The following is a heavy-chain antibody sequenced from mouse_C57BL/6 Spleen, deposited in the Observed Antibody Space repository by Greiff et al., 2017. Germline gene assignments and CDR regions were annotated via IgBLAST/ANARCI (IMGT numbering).Heavy chain of an antibody. CDR1: GFSLSTSGMG. D-gene: IGHD2-3*01. J-gene: IGHJ2*01. CDR2: IYWDDDK. Sequence: QVTLKESGPGILQSSQTLSLTCSFSGFSLSTSGMGVSWIRQPSGQGLEWLAHIYWDDDKRSNPSLKNRLTISKDTSRNQVFLKITSVDTADTATDYCARRADDGYLTYFAYWGQGTTLTVSS. V-gene: IGHV8-12*01. CDR3: ARRADDGYLTYFAY.